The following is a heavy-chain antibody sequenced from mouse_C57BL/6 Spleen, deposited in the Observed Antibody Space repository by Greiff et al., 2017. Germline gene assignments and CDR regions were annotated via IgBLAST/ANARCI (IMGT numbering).Heavy chain of an antibody. CDR1: GYTFTSYW. CDR3: TRRGIYYGSSYEDYFDY. Sequence: EVKLEESGTVLARPGASVKMSCKTSGYTFTSYWMHWVKQRPGQGLEWIGDIYPGNSDTSYNQKFKGKAKLTAVTSASTAYMALSSLTNEDSVVYYCTRRGIYYGSSYEDYFDYWGQGTTLTVSS. J-gene: IGHJ2*01. D-gene: IGHD1-1*01. CDR2: IYPGNSDT. V-gene: IGHV1-5*01.